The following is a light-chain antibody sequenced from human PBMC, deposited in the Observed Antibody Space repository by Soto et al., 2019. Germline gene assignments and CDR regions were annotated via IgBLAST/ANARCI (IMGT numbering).Light chain of an antibody. CDR1: QSVSSSY. CDR2: GAS. CDR3: HQYGSSPPT. J-gene: IGKJ1*01. Sequence: EIVLTRSPGTLSLSPGERATLSCRASQSVSSSYLAWYQQKPGQAPSLLMSGASNRATGIPDGFTGSGSGTDFTLTISNVQPEDFALYYCHQYGSSPPTFGQGTKLEI. V-gene: IGKV3-20*01.